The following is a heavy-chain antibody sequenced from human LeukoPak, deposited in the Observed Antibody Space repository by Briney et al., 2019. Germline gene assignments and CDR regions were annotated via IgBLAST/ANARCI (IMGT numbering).Heavy chain of an antibody. Sequence: GRSLRLSCAASGFTFSSYGMHWVRQAPGKGLEWVAFIRYDGSNKYYADSVKGRFTISRDNSKNTLYLQMNSLRAEDTAVYYCAKDRPAMATISSGFFDYWGQGTLVTVSS. CDR2: IRYDGSNK. D-gene: IGHD5-24*01. CDR1: GFTFSSYG. J-gene: IGHJ4*02. V-gene: IGHV3-30*02. CDR3: AKDRPAMATISSGFFDY.